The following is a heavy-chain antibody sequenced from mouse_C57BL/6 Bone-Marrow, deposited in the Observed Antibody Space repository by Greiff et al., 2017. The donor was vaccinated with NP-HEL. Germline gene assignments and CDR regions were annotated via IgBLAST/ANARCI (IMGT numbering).Heavy chain of an antibody. J-gene: IGHJ4*01. CDR3: AREDTTVVDYYAMDY. CDR1: GYTFTSYW. V-gene: IGHV1-69*01. CDR2: IDPSDSYT. D-gene: IGHD1-1*01. Sequence: QVQLQQPGAELVMPGASVKLSCKASGYTFTSYWMHWVKQRPGQGFEWIGEIDPSDSYTNYNQKFKGKSTLTVDKSSSTAYMQLSSLTSEDSAVYYCAREDTTVVDYYAMDYWGQGTSVTVSS.